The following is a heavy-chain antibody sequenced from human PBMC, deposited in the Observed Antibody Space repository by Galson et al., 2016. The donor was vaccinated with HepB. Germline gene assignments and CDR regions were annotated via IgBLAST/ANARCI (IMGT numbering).Heavy chain of an antibody. D-gene: IGHD3-3*01. CDR1: VFRFTKFA. V-gene: IGHV3-23*01. CDR3: AKDAIGMVIGWLDP. Sequence: SLRLSCAASVFRFTKFAMTWVRQAPGKGLEWVSGISASGVTYYADPVRGRFTVSRDDSKNTVFLQMKSLRADDTALYYCAKDAIGMVIGWLDPWGQGTQVTVSS. J-gene: IGHJ5*02. CDR2: ISASGVT.